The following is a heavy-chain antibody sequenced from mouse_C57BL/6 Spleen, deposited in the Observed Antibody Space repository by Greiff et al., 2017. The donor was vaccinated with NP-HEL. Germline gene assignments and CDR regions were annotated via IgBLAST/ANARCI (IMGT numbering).Heavy chain of an antibody. V-gene: IGHV1S81*02. CDR1: GYTFTSYW. D-gene: IGHD1-1*01. CDR3: ARIKKIVATYFDY. CDR2: TNPTNGRT. Sequence: VQLQQSGAELVKAGASVKMSCKASGYTFTSYWMHWVKQRLGQGLEWFAETNPTNGRTYYNEKFKSKATLTVDKSSSTAYMLLSGPTFEDSAVYYWARIKKIVATYFDYWGQGTTLMVSS. J-gene: IGHJ2*01.